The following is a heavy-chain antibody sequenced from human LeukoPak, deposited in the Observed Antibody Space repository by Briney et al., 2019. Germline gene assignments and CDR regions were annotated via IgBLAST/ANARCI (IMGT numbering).Heavy chain of an antibody. V-gene: IGHV3-7*01. CDR1: GFTFSSYW. D-gene: IGHD3-10*01. Sequence: GGSLRLSCAASGFTFSSYWMSWVRQAPGKGLEWVANIKQDGSEKYYVDSVKGRFTISRDNAKNSLYLQMNSLRAEDTAVYYCARETLSPRGWFDPWGQGTLVTVSS. CDR3: ARETLSPRGWFDP. CDR2: IKQDGSEK. J-gene: IGHJ5*02.